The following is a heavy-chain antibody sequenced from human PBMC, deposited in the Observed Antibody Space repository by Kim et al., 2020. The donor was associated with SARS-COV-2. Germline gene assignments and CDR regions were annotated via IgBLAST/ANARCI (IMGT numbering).Heavy chain of an antibody. V-gene: IGHV4-34*01. CDR3: ARGRDSSSWFSFDY. CDR1: GGSFSGYY. Sequence: SETLSLTCAVYGGSFSGYYWSWIRQPPGKGLEWIGEINHSGSTNYNPSLKSRVTISVDTSKNQFSLKLSSVTAADTAVYYCARGRDSSSWFSFDYWGQGTLVTVSS. J-gene: IGHJ4*02. D-gene: IGHD6-13*01. CDR2: INHSGST.